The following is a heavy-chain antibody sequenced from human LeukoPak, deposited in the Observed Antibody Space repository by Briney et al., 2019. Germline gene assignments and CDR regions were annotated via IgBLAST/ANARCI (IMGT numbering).Heavy chain of an antibody. Sequence: PGRSLRLSCAASGFTFSDYAMHWVRQGPGKRLEWVAVISYDGRQKHYGDSVKGRFTISRDNPKNTLYLQMNSLSDDDTAVYYCARVFLERLTSGYFDSWGQGTLVTVSP. CDR1: GFTFSDYA. CDR2: ISYDGRQK. J-gene: IGHJ4*02. D-gene: IGHD3-3*01. V-gene: IGHV3-30-3*01. CDR3: ARVFLERLTSGYFDS.